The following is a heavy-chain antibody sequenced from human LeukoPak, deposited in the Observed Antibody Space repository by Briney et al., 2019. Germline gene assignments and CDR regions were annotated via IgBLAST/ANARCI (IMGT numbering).Heavy chain of an antibody. J-gene: IGHJ5*02. CDR2: IYYSGST. V-gene: IGHV4-39*07. CDR1: GGSISSSSYY. Sequence: SETLSLTCTVSGGSISSSSYYWGWIRQPPGKGLEWIGSIYYSGSTYYNPSLKSRVTISVDTSKNQFSLKLSSVTAADTAVYYCARGRALYCSGGSCYSPYNWFDPWGQGTLVTVSS. D-gene: IGHD2-15*01. CDR3: ARGRALYCSGGSCYSPYNWFDP.